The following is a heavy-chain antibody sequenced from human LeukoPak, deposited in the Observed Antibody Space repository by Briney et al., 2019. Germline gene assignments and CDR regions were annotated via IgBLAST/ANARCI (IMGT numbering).Heavy chain of an antibody. J-gene: IGHJ4*02. V-gene: IGHV3-9*01. CDR2: ISWNSGSI. CDR3: AKDLGSSPQNYFDY. Sequence: GGSLRLSCAASGFTFGDYAMHWVRQAPGKGLEWVSGISWNSGSIGYADSVKGRFTISRDNAKNSLYLQMNSLRAEDTALYYCAKDLGSSPQNYFDYWGQGTLVTVSS. CDR1: GFTFGDYA. D-gene: IGHD2-2*01.